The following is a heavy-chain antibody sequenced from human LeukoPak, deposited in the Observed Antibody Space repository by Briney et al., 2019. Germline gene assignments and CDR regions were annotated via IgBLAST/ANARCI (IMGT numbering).Heavy chain of an antibody. CDR1: GGSFSGYY. D-gene: IGHD2-21*02. CDR3: ARVRYCGGDCYSGHYYYYMDV. CDR2: INHSGST. Sequence: SETLSLTCAVYGGSFSGYYWSWIRQPPGKGLEWIGEINHSGSTNYNPSLKSRVTISVDTSKNQFSLKLSSVTAADTAVYYCARVRYCGGDCYSGHYYYYMDVWGKGTTVTVSS. J-gene: IGHJ6*03. V-gene: IGHV4-34*01.